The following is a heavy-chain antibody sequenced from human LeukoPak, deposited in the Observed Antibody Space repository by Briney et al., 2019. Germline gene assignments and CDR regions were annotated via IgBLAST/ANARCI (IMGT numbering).Heavy chain of an antibody. Sequence: GRSLRLSCAASGFTFSSYGMHWVRQAPGKGLEWVAVISYDGSNKYYADSVKGRFTISRDNSKNTLYLQMNSLRAEDTAVYYCAKARAWGYSSGVGLDYWGQGTLVTVSS. CDR3: AKARAWGYSSGVGLDY. CDR2: ISYDGSNK. J-gene: IGHJ4*02. V-gene: IGHV3-30*18. CDR1: GFTFSSYG. D-gene: IGHD6-19*01.